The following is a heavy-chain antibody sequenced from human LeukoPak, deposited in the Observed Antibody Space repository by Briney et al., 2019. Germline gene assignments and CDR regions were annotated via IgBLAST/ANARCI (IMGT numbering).Heavy chain of an antibody. CDR2: IKEDEGEK. D-gene: IGHD5-24*01. J-gene: IGHJ3*02. CDR1: GFTFSRHW. Sequence: SGGSLRLSCAASGFTFSRHWMSWVRQAPGKGLEWVANIKEDEGEKYYVDSVKGRFTISRDNAKRSLYLQMNSLRAEDTAVYYCASVSGDGYGGYASDIWGQGTKVTVSS. CDR3: ASVSGDGYGGYASDI. V-gene: IGHV3-7*01.